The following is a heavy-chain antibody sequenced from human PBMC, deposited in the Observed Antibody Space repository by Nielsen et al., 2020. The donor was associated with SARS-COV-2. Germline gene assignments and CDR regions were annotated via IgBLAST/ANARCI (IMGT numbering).Heavy chain of an antibody. CDR2: IWYDGSNK. CDR1: GFTFSSYG. Sequence: GESLKISCAASGFTFSSYGMHWVRQAPGKGLEWVAVIWYDGSNKYYADSVKGRFTISRDNSKNTLYLQMNSLRAEDTAVYYCARSNDYYDSSGYYWNWYFDLWGRGTLVTVSS. D-gene: IGHD3-22*01. V-gene: IGHV3-33*01. J-gene: IGHJ2*01. CDR3: ARSNDYYDSSGYYWNWYFDL.